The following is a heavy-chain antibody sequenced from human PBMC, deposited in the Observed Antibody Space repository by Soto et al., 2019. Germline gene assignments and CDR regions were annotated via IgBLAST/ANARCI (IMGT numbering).Heavy chain of an antibody. CDR1: GFTFSSYS. J-gene: IGHJ6*03. CDR3: AREAGRGYYYYYMDV. CDR2: ISSSSSYI. Sequence: EVQLVESGGGLVKPGGSLRLSCAASGFTFSSYSMNWVRQAPGKGLEWVSSISSSSSYIYYADSVKGRFTISRDNAKNSLYLQMNSLRAEDTAVYYCAREAGRGYYYYYMDVWGKGTTVTVSS. V-gene: IGHV3-21*01.